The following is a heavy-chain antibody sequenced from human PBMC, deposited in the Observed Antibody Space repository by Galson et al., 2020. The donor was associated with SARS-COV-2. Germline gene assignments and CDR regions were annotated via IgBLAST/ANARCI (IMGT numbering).Heavy chain of an antibody. CDR3: ARSLSYYYGMEV. D-gene: IGHD3-16*01. Sequence: GESLKISCAAPGFTFSSYGMHWLRQAPGKGLEWVAVIWYDGSNTYYADSVKGRFTISRDNSKNTLYLQMNSLRAEDTAVYYCARSLSYYYGMEVWGQGTTVTVSS. V-gene: IGHV3-33*01. J-gene: IGHJ6*02. CDR1: GFTFSSYG. CDR2: IWYDGSNT.